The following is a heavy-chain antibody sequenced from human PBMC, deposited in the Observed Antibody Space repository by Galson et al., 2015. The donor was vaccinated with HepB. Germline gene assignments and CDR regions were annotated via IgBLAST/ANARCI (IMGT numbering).Heavy chain of an antibody. Sequence: SVKVSCKASGYTFTSYYMHWVRQAPGQGLEWMGTINPSHGGTSYAQKFQGRVTVTRGTSTSTVYMEVRSLTSEDTAVYYCARAGYSGTYYSYCDYWGQGTLVTVSS. CDR2: INPSHGGT. D-gene: IGHD1-26*01. CDR3: ARAGYSGTYYSYCDY. V-gene: IGHV1-46*01. CDR1: GYTFTSYY. J-gene: IGHJ4*02.